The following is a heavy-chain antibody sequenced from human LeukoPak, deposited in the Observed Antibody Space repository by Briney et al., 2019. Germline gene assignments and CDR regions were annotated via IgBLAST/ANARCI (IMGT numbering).Heavy chain of an antibody. CDR3: ARRPRGVIIKTWFDS. J-gene: IGHJ5*01. CDR2: INHSGST. Sequence: ASQTLSLTCTVSNGSISSGTYYWSWIRQPPGKGLEWIGEINHSGSTNYNPSLKSRVTILLDTSKNQFSLNLSSVTAADTAVYYCARRPRGVIIKTWFDSWGQGTLVTVSS. CDR1: NGSISSGTYY. V-gene: IGHV4-39*07. D-gene: IGHD3-10*01.